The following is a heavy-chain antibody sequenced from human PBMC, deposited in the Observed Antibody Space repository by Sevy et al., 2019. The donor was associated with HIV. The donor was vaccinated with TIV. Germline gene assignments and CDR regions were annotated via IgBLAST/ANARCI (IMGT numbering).Heavy chain of an antibody. V-gene: IGHV3-30-3*01. J-gene: IGHJ6*02. CDR1: GFTFSSYA. Sequence: WGSLRLSCTASGFTFSSYAMHWVRQAPGKGLEWVAVISYDGSNKYYADSVKGRFTISRDNSKNTLYLQMNSLRAEDTAVYYCARDALTRSGMDVWGQGTTVTVSS. D-gene: IGHD2-15*01. CDR2: ISYDGSNK. CDR3: ARDALTRSGMDV.